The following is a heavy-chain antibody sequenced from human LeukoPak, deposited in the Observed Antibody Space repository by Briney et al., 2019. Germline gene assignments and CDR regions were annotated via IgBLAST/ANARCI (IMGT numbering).Heavy chain of an antibody. CDR1: GYTFTSYD. D-gene: IGHD6-19*01. CDR3: ARSRALRGLYSSGWYYFDY. J-gene: IGHJ4*02. CDR2: MNPNSGNT. V-gene: IGHV1-8*01. Sequence: ASVKVSCKASGYTFTSYDINWVRQATGQGLEWMGWMNPNSGNTAYAQKFQGRVTITRNTSISTAYMELSSLRSEDTAVYYCARSRALRGLYSSGWYYFDYWGQGTLVTVSS.